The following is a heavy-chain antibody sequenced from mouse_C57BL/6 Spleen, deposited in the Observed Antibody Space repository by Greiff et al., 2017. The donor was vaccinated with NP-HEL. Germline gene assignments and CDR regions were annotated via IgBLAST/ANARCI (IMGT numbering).Heavy chain of an antibody. CDR1: GYAFSSSW. Sequence: VQLQQSGPELVKPGASVKISCKASGYAFSSSWMNWVKQRPGKGLEWIGRIYPGDGDTNYNGKFKGKATLTADKSSSTAYMQLSSLTSEDSAVYFCAREDYYGSSSYWYFDVWGTGTTVTVSS. J-gene: IGHJ1*03. D-gene: IGHD1-1*01. V-gene: IGHV1-82*01. CDR3: AREDYYGSSSYWYFDV. CDR2: IYPGDGDT.